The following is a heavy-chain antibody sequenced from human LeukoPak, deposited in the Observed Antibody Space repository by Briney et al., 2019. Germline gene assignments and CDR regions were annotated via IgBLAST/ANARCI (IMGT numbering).Heavy chain of an antibody. D-gene: IGHD2-21*02. J-gene: IGHJ4*02. V-gene: IGHV1-2*06. CDR2: INPNSGGT. Sequence: ASVKVSCKASGYTFTGYYVHWVRQAPGQGLEWMGRINPNSGGTNYAQKFQGRVTMTRDTSISTAYMELSRLRSDDTAVYYCARLAVTQRDFDYWGQGTLVTVSS. CDR3: ARLAVTQRDFDY. CDR1: GYTFTGYY.